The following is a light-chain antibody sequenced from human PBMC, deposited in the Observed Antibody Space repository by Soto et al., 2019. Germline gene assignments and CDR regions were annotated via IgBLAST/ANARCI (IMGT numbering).Light chain of an antibody. CDR3: QQSHSSPLT. CDR2: AAS. J-gene: IGKJ1*01. Sequence: DIQMTQSPSSLSASVGDRVTITCRASQSITNYLIWYQQKPGKAPKLLIYAASSLQSGVPSRFSGSGSGTDFTLTISSLQPEDFATYYCQQSHSSPLTFGQGTRWIS. CDR1: QSITNY. V-gene: IGKV1-39*01.